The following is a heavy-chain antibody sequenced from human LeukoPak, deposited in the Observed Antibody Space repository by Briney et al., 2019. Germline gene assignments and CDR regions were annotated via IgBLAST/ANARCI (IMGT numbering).Heavy chain of an antibody. CDR2: ISSSSSYI. J-gene: IGHJ4*02. CDR3: ARGQAAGTQPGAY. Sequence: PGGSLRLSCAASGFTFSSYSMNWVRQAPGKGLEWVSSISSSSSYIYYADSVKGRFTISRDNAKNSLYLQMNSLRAEDTAVYYCARGQAAGTQPGAYWGQGTLVTVSS. CDR1: GFTFSSYS. D-gene: IGHD6-13*01. V-gene: IGHV3-21*01.